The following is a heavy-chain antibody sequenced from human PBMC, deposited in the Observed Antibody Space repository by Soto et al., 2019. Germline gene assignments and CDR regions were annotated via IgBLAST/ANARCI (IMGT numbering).Heavy chain of an antibody. D-gene: IGHD3-22*01. CDR2: IYTSGST. CDR3: ARVRYYYDSSGYQNWFDP. V-gene: IGHV4-38-2*01. J-gene: IGHJ5*02. CDR1: GYSISSGYY. Sequence: SETLSLTCAVSGYSISSGYYWGWIRQPPGKGLEWIGRIYTSGSTNYNPSLKSRVTMSVDTSKNQFSLKLSSVTAADTAVYYCARVRYYYDSSGYQNWFDPWGQGTLVTVSS.